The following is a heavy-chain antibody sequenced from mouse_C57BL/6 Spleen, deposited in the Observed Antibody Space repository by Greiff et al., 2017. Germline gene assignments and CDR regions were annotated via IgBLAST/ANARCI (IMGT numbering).Heavy chain of an antibody. J-gene: IGHJ2*01. D-gene: IGHD3-2*02. CDR2: INPNNGGT. Sequence: VQLKESGPELVKPGASVKIPCKASGYTFTDYNMDWVKQSHGKSLEWIGDINPNNGGTIYNQKFKGKATLTVDKSSSTAYMELRSLTSEDTAVYYCARGGDSSGYGYYFDYWGQGTTLTVSS. V-gene: IGHV1-18*01. CDR1: GYTFTDYN. CDR3: ARGGDSSGYGYYFDY.